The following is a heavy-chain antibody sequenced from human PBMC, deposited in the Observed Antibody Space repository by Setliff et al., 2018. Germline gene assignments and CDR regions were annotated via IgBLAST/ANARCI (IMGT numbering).Heavy chain of an antibody. CDR1: GGSVSSGYYY. J-gene: IGHJ4*01. D-gene: IGHD3-9*01. CDR2: VYYTGRT. Sequence: KTSETLSLTCNVSGGSVSSGYYYWDWIRQPPGKGLEWIGTVYYTGRTYYNPSLKSRVTIAVDATDNHFSLKLRSVTAADTAVYYCARAPNDLGVDWLFNNYFDYWGHGTLVTVSS. V-gene: IGHV4-39*02. CDR3: ARAPNDLGVDWLFNNYFDY.